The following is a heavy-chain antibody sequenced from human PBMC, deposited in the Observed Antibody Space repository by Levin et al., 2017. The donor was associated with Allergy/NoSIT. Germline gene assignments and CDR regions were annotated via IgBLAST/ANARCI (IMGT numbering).Heavy chain of an antibody. D-gene: IGHD3-22*01. CDR1: GASLSGFS. J-gene: IGHJ4*02. Sequence: SQTLSLTCAVSGASLSGFSWSWIRQPPGKALEWIGYIYYSGSTHYNSSLESRVTISVDRSKGQFSLNLRSLTAADTAVYYCARGPYDSSKQVGAEFDYWGQGTPVTVSS. CDR3: ARGPYDSSKQVGAEFDY. V-gene: IGHV4-30-2*01. CDR2: IYYSGST.